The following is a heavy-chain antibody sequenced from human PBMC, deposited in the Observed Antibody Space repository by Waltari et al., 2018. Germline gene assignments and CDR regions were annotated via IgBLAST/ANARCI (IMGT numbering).Heavy chain of an antibody. Sequence: QVQLQESGPGLVKPSETLSLTCAVSGYSISSGYYWSWIRQPAGKGLEWIGRIYTSGSTTYNPSLKSRVTISVDTSKNQFSLKLSSVTAADTAVYYCAREGAGGAYDFWSGNAFDIWGQGTMVTVSS. CDR1: GYSISSGYY. V-gene: IGHV4-61*02. CDR3: AREGAGGAYDFWSGNAFDI. D-gene: IGHD3-3*01. CDR2: IYTSGST. J-gene: IGHJ3*02.